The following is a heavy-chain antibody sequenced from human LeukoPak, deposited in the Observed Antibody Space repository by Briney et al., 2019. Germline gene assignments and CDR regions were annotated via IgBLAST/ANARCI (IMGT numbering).Heavy chain of an antibody. CDR1: GGSISSYY. CDR2: IYYSGST. Sequence: PSETLSLTCPGSGGSISSYYWSWIRQPPGKGLEWIGYIYYSGSTNYNPSLKSRVTISVDTSKNHFSLKLSSVTAADTAVYYCARGTYQWLVRGRYWFDPWGQGTLVTVSS. CDR3: ARGTYQWLVRGRYWFDP. V-gene: IGHV4-59*01. J-gene: IGHJ5*02. D-gene: IGHD6-19*01.